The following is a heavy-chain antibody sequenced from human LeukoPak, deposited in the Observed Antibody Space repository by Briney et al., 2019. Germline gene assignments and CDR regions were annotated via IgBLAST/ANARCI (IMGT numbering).Heavy chain of an antibody. D-gene: IGHD5-12*01. CDR2: INPNSGGT. CDR1: GYTFTGYY. V-gene: IGHV1-2*02. Sequence: GASVKVSCKASGYTFTGYYMHWVRQAPGQGLEWMGWINPNSGGTNYAQKFQGRVTMTRDTSISTAYMELSRLRSDDTAVYYCARDLGSSGYENEPFDYWGQGTLVTVSS. CDR3: ARDLGSSGYENEPFDY. J-gene: IGHJ4*02.